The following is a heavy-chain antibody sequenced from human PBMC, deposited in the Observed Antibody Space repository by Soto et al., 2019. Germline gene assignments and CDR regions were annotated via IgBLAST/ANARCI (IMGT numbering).Heavy chain of an antibody. D-gene: IGHD3-10*01. CDR3: ARLWFGEPVDY. Sequence: SETLSLTCTVSGGSISSYYLSWIRQPPGKGLEWIGYIYYSGSTNYNPSLKSRVTISVDTSKNQFSLKLSSVTAADTAVYYCARLWFGEPVDYWGQGTLVTVSS. V-gene: IGHV4-59*08. J-gene: IGHJ4*02. CDR1: GGSISSYY. CDR2: IYYSGST.